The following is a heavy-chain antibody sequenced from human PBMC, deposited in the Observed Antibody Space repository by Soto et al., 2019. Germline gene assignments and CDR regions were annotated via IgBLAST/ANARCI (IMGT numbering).Heavy chain of an antibody. CDR3: ASGVQTYYYGSGHPG. CDR1: GFTFSSYS. CDR2: ISSSSSTI. D-gene: IGHD3-10*01. V-gene: IGHV3-48*01. Sequence: DVQLVESGGGLVQPGGSLRLSCAASGFTFSSYSMNWVRQAPGKGLEWVSYISSSSSTIYYADSVKGRFTISRDNAKNSLYLQMNSLRAEDTAVYYCASGVQTYYYGSGHPGWGQGTLVTVSS. J-gene: IGHJ4*02.